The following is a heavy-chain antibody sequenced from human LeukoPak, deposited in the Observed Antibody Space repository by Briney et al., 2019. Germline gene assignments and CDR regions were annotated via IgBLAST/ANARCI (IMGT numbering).Heavy chain of an antibody. J-gene: IGHJ4*02. V-gene: IGHV3-23*01. Sequence: GGSLRLSCAASGFTFSSYAMSWVRQAPGKGLEWVSAISGSGGSTYYADSVKGRFTISRDNSKNTLYLQMNSLRAEDTAVYYCAKDEADYVWGSYRNDYWGQGTLVTVSS. CDR2: ISGSGGST. CDR3: AKDEADYVWGSYRNDY. D-gene: IGHD3-16*02. CDR1: GFTFSSYA.